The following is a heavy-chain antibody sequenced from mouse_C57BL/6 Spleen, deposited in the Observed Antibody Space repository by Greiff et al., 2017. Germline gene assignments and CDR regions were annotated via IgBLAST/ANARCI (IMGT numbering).Heavy chain of an antibody. V-gene: IGHV5-4*01. CDR1: GFTFSSYA. Sequence: EVQGVESGGGLVKPGGSLKLSCAASGFTFSSYAMSWVRQTPEKRLEWVATISDGGSYTYYPDNVKGRFTISRDNAKNNLYLQMSQLKSEDTAMYYCARAGGTRATGMDDWGQGTSVTVSS. CDR3: ARAGGTRATGMDD. J-gene: IGHJ4*01. D-gene: IGHD3-3*01. CDR2: ISDGGSYT.